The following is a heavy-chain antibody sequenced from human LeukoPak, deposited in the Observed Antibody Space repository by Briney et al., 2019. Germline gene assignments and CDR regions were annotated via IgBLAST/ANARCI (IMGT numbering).Heavy chain of an antibody. D-gene: IGHD5/OR15-5a*01. CDR3: AGHGGNSVYDPFEH. CDR2: IFYTGNT. J-gene: IGHJ4*02. CDR1: GGSISSHY. Sequence: PSDTLSLTCTVSGGSISSHYWRWIRQSPGKGLEGIGCIFYTGNTNYNPSLKSQVTISVGTSKKQFSLRLSSVTAADTAVYYCAGHGGNSVYDPFEHWGQGTLVTVSS. V-gene: IGHV4-59*08.